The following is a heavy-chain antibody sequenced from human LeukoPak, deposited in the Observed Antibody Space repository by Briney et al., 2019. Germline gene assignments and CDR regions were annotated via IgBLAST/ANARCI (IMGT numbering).Heavy chain of an antibody. V-gene: IGHV1-69*13. D-gene: IGHD6-6*01. CDR2: IIPIFGTA. J-gene: IGHJ4*02. Sequence: GASVKVSCKASGGTFSSYAISWVRQAPGQGLEWMGGIIPIFGTANYAQKFQGRVTITADESTSTAYMELSSLRSEDTAVYYCASREYSSSSDFDYWGQGTLVTVSS. CDR1: GGTFSSYA. CDR3: ASREYSSSSDFDY.